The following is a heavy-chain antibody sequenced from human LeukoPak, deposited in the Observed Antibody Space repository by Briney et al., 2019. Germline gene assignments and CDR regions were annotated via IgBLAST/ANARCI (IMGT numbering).Heavy chain of an antibody. Sequence: ASVKVSCTASGYTFTGYYMHWVRQAPGQGLEWMGWINPNSGGTNYAQKFQGRVTMTRDTSISTAYMELSRLRSDDTAVYYCARDLSRVCSGGSCYWNDYWGQGTLVTVSS. CDR3: ARDLSRVCSGGSCYWNDY. CDR1: GYTFTGYY. V-gene: IGHV1-2*02. D-gene: IGHD2-15*01. CDR2: INPNSGGT. J-gene: IGHJ4*02.